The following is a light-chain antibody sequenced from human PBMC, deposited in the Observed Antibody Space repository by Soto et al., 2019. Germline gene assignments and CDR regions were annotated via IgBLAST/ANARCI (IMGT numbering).Light chain of an antibody. CDR1: QSVSNY. V-gene: IGKV3-20*01. CDR2: GAS. CDR3: QQYDNSPIT. Sequence: EIVLTQSPATLSLSPGERATLSCRASQSVSNYLAWYQQKPSQAPRLLIYGASSRATGIPDRFSGSGSGTDFTLTISRLEPEDFAVYYCQQYDNSPITFGQGTRLEI. J-gene: IGKJ5*01.